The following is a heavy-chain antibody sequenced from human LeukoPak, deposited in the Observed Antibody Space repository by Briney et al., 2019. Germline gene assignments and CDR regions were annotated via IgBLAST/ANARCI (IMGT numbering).Heavy chain of an antibody. CDR2: ISASADDT. CDR1: GFSLSSDA. D-gene: IGHD2-15*01. V-gene: IGHV3-23*01. Sequence: GGSLTLSCALSGFSLSSDAMSWVRQSPGKGLEWVSSISASADDTYYTDSVKGRFHISRDNSRNTLHLHQKSLRADDTAMYYCAKDFRDSRTWYYKFDYWGQGTLVTVSS. CDR3: AKDFRDSRTWYYKFDY. J-gene: IGHJ4*02.